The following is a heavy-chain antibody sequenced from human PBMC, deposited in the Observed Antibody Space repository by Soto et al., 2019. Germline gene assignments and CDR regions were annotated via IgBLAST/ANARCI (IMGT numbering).Heavy chain of an antibody. J-gene: IGHJ5*02. D-gene: IGHD2-15*01. V-gene: IGHV3-30*03. CDR2: ISYDGSNT. CDR1: GVSLNSYD. Sequence: GGSLRLSCAASGVSLNSYDMHWVRQAPVKGPEWVAIISYDGSNTYYSDSVRGRFTISRATYKDTLYLQMHSLRSEDTAIYYCARISRYCSGGDCHAWGQGTQVTVSS. CDR3: ARISRYCSGGDCHA.